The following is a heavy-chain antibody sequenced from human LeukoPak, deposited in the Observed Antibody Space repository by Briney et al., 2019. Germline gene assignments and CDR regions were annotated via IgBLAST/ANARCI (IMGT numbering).Heavy chain of an antibody. CDR1: GFTFSTYN. CDR3: ARDPYSGHYGNDYYYYMDV. Sequence: PGGSLTLSCEASGFTFSTYNMNWVRQAPGKRLEWVSSITSSSSYAFYADSVKGRFTISRDNAKSSLYLQMNNLRTEDTAVYYCARDPYSGHYGNDYYYYMDVWGKGTTVTISS. J-gene: IGHJ6*03. V-gene: IGHV3-21*01. D-gene: IGHD5-12*01. CDR2: ITSSSSYA.